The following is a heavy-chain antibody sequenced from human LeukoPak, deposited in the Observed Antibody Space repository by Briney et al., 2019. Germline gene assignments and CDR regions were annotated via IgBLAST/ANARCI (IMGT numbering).Heavy chain of an antibody. CDR1: GFAFSSYS. CDR2: ISTSSSPK. Sequence: GSLRLSCAASGFAFSSYSMNWVRQAPGKGLEWVSYISTSSSPKYYADSVKGRFTIPRDNAKNSLYLQMNSLRDEDTAVYFCARDLNYYGSGSYSYWGQGALVTVSS. V-gene: IGHV3-48*02. D-gene: IGHD3-10*01. J-gene: IGHJ4*02. CDR3: ARDLNYYGSGSYSY.